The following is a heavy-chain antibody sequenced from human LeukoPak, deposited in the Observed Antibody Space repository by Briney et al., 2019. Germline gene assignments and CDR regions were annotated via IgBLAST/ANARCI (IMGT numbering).Heavy chain of an antibody. CDR1: GGSISSRSYY. J-gene: IGHJ3*02. Sequence: PSETLSLTCTISGGSISSRSYYWGWIRQPPGKGLEWIGTIYYSGNTYYNPSLKSRVTISVDTSKNQFSLKLSSVTAADTAVYYCARVEWFGELSPFDIWGQGTMVTVSS. V-gene: IGHV4-39*07. D-gene: IGHD3-10*01. CDR3: ARVEWFGELSPFDI. CDR2: IYYSGNT.